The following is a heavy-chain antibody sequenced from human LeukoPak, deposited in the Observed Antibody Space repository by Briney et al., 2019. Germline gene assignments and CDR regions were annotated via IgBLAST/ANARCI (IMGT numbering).Heavy chain of an antibody. CDR2: ISGSGGST. J-gene: IGHJ4*02. CDR1: GFTFSSYA. V-gene: IGHV3-23*01. Sequence: GGYLRLYCAASGFTFSSYAMSWVRQAPGKGLEWVSAISGSGGSTHYADSVKGRFTISRDNSKNTLYLQMNSLRAEDTAVYYCAKATGYCSSTSCYMGGFDYWGQGTLVTVSS. D-gene: IGHD2-2*02. CDR3: AKATGYCSSTSCYMGGFDY.